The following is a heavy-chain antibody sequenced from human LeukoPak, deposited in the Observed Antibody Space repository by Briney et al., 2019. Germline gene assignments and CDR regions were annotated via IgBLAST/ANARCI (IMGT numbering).Heavy chain of an antibody. CDR2: IYHSGST. CDR1: GGSISSSNW. Sequence: PSETLSLTCAVSGGSISSSNWWSWVRQPPGKGLEWIGEIYHSGSTNYNPSLKSRVTISVDKSKNQFSLKLSSVTAADTAVYYCARVRAGYYVGGYFDYWGQGTLVTVSS. V-gene: IGHV4-4*02. J-gene: IGHJ4*02. CDR3: ARVRAGYYVGGYFDY. D-gene: IGHD3-9*01.